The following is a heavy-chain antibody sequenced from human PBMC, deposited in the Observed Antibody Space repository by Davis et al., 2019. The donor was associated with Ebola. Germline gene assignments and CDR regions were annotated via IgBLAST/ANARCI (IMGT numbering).Heavy chain of an antibody. D-gene: IGHD6-19*01. CDR3: AATKGDPIAVAGFDY. J-gene: IGHJ4*02. V-gene: IGHV1-46*01. CDR2: INPSGGST. CDR1: GYTFTSYY. Sequence: VKVSCKASGYTFTSYYMHWVRQAPGQGLEWMGIINPSGGSTSYAQKFQGRVTITRDMSTSTAYMELSSLRSEDTAVYYCAATKGDPIAVAGFDYWGQGTLVTVSS.